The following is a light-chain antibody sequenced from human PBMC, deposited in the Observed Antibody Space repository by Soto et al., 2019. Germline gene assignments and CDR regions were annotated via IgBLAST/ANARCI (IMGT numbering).Light chain of an antibody. J-gene: IGLJ1*01. CDR3: SSYVTDDTYV. Sequence: QSALTQPASVSGSPGQSIAISCTGTSNDVGAYHFVSWFQQHPGKAPKLIIYDVDNRPSGVSDRFSDSKSGNTASLTISGLQAEDEADYYCSSYVTDDTYVFGTGTKLTVL. V-gene: IGLV2-14*03. CDR2: DVD. CDR1: SNDVGAYHF.